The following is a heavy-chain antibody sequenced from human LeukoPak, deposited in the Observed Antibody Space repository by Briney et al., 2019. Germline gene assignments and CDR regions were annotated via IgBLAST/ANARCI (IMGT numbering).Heavy chain of an antibody. Sequence: GASVKVSCKASGYTVTSYYMHWVRQAPGQGLEWMGIINPSGGSTSYAQKFQGRVTMTRDTSTSTVYMKLSSLRSEDTAMYYCAREWAGIFGSSWGQGTLVTVSS. CDR2: INPSGGST. CDR3: AREWAGIFGSS. D-gene: IGHD2/OR15-2a*01. J-gene: IGHJ5*02. CDR1: GYTVTSYY. V-gene: IGHV1-46*01.